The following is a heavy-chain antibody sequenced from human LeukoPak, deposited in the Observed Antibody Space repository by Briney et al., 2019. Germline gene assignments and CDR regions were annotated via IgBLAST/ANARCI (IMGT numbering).Heavy chain of an antibody. V-gene: IGHV3-48*03. CDR1: GVTFSSYE. CDR2: ISSSGSTI. CDR3: AELGITMIGGV. J-gene: IGHJ6*04. Sequence: GSLRLSCAASGVTFSSYEMNWVRQAPGKGLEWVSYISSSGSTIYYADSVKGRFTISRDNAKNSLYLQMNSLRAEDTAVYYCAELGITMIGGVWGKGTTVTISS. D-gene: IGHD3-10*02.